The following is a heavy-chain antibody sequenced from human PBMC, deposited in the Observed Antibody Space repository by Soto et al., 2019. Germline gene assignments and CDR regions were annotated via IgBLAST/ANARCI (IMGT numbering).Heavy chain of an antibody. CDR1: GGSFSNFG. CDR3: AREGSGYNF. D-gene: IGHD6-25*01. CDR2: IVPVFGRP. V-gene: IGHV1-69*01. J-gene: IGHJ4*02. Sequence: QVQLVQSGAELKKPGSSVKVSCKASGGSFSNFGISWVRQAPGQGLEWMGGIVPVFGRPNYAQRFRGRLTITADESTSTVYMELISLRADGTAVYYCAREGSGYNFWGQGTQVTVSS.